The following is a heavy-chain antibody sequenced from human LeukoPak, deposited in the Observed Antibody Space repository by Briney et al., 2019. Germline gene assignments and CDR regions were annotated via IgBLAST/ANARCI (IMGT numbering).Heavy chain of an antibody. Sequence: SETLSLNCTVSGDSISTYYWSWIRQPPGKGLEWIGYIYYSGSTNYNPFLKSRLTMSVDTSKSQFSLELSSVTAADTAVYFCARDYSNYIMDYWGHGILVTVSS. D-gene: IGHD4-11*01. CDR3: ARDYSNYIMDY. J-gene: IGHJ4*01. CDR2: IYYSGST. CDR1: GDSISTYY. V-gene: IGHV4-59*01.